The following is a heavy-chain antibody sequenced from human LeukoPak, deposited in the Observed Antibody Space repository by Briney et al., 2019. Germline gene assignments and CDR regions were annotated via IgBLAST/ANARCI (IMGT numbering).Heavy chain of an antibody. CDR3: AKEPSWNYYYYYSMDV. CDR2: ISGNGIST. D-gene: IGHD1-1*01. Sequence: GGYLRLSCAASGFTVSGNYMSWVRQAPGKGLEWVSGISGNGISTYYADSVKGRFTISRDNSKSTLYLQMDSLRADDTAVYYCAKEPSWNYYYYYSMDVWGKGTTVTVSS. J-gene: IGHJ6*03. CDR1: GFTVSGNY. V-gene: IGHV3-23*01.